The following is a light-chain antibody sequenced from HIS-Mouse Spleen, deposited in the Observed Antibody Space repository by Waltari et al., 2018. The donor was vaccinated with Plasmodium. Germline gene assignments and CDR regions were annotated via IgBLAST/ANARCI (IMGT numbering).Light chain of an antibody. CDR3: QAWDSSTAV. Sequence: SYELTQPPSVSVSPGQTASITCSGDKLGDKYACWYQQKPGQSPVLVIDQDSKWPSGISERFSGSNSGNTATLTISGTQAMDEADYYCQAWDSSTAVFGGGTKLTVL. V-gene: IGLV3-1*01. CDR1: KLGDKY. J-gene: IGLJ3*02. CDR2: QDS.